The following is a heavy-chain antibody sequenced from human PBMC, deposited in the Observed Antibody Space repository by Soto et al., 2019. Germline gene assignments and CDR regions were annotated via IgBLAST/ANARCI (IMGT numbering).Heavy chain of an antibody. D-gene: IGHD3-3*01. CDR1: GYTFTKYV. J-gene: IGHJ6*02. V-gene: IGHV1-8*01. Sequence: ALVKGFCKGSGYTFTKYVINWVRQAPGQRAEWKGWKKPNSGNTGYAQKFQGRVTMTRNTSISTAYMELSSLRSEDTAVYYCARGLRSYDFWSGSDNSPNYYYYGMDVWGQGTTVTVSS. CDR3: ARGLRSYDFWSGSDNSPNYYYYGMDV. CDR2: KKPNSGNT.